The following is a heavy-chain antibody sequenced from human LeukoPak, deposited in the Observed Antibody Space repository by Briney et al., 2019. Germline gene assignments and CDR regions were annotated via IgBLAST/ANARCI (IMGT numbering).Heavy chain of an antibody. J-gene: IGHJ3*02. CDR3: ARSPVEYYYDSSGTNAFDI. V-gene: IGHV1-2*02. D-gene: IGHD3-22*01. CDR1: GYTFTSYY. CDR2: INPNSGGT. Sequence: ASVKVSCKASGYTFTSYYMHWVRQAPGQGLEWMGWINPNSGGTNYAQKFQGRVTMTRDTSISTAYMELSRLRSDDTAVYYCARSPVEYYYDSSGTNAFDIWGQGTMVTVSS.